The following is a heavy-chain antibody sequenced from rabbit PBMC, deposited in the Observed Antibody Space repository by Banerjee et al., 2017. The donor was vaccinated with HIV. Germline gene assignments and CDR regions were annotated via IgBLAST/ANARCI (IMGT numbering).Heavy chain of an antibody. Sequence: QSLEESGGDLVQPEGSLTLTCTASGFSFSSGYDMSWVRQAPGKGLEWIGYIDPVFGSTYYASWVNGRFTISSHNAQNTLYLQLNSLTAADTATYFCASYHTYGYAGYAYANLWGQGTLVTVS. D-gene: IGHD6-1*01. CDR1: GFSFSSGYD. CDR2: IDPVFGST. CDR3: ASYHTYGYAGYAYANL. J-gene: IGHJ4*01. V-gene: IGHV1S40*01.